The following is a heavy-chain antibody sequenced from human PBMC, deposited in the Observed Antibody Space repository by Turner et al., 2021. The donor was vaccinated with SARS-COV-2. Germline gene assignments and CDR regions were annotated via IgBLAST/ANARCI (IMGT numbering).Heavy chain of an antibody. J-gene: IGHJ4*02. CDR2: IKQDGSEK. Sequence: EVQLVESGGGLVQPGGSLRLYCAASGFTCSSYWMSWVRQAPGKGREWVSNIKQDGSEKYYVDSVKGRFTISRDNAKNSLYLQMNSLRAEYTSVYYCARLHTSSWYFDYWGQGTLVTVSS. CDR1: GFTCSSYW. V-gene: IGHV3-7*03. CDR3: ARLHTSSWYFDY. D-gene: IGHD6-13*01.